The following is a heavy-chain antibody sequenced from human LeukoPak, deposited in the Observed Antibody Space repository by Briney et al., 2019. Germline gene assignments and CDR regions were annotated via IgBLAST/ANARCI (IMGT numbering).Heavy chain of an antibody. J-gene: IGHJ4*02. V-gene: IGHV1-2*02. CDR3: ARLEGYCSSTSCYQSGDY. CDR2: INPNSGGT. Sequence: ASVRVSCKASGYTFTGYYMHWVRQAPGQGLEWMGWINPNSGGTNYAQKFQGRVTMTRDTSISTAYMELSRLRSDDTAVYYCARLEGYCSSTSCYQSGDYWGQGTLVTVSS. CDR1: GYTFTGYY. D-gene: IGHD2-2*01.